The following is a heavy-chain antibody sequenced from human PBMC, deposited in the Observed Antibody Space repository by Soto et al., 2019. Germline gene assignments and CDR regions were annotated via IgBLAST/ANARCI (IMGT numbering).Heavy chain of an antibody. CDR2: ISYSGNT. V-gene: IGHV4-38-2*01. CDR3: ARQRTSVVTQAYFDD. CDR1: DYSISSGYY. J-gene: IGHJ4*02. D-gene: IGHD2-21*02. Sequence: SETLSLTCAVSDYSISSGYYWGWVRQPPGKGLEWIGSISYSGNTHYNPSLKSRVTTSLDTSKNQFSLKMRSVTAADTAVYYCARQRTSVVTQAYFDDWGQGSLVTVSS.